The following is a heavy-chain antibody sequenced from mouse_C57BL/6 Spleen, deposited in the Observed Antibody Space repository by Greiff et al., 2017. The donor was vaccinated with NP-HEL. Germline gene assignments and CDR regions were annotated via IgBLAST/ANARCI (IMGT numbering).Heavy chain of an antibody. D-gene: IGHD2-4*01. J-gene: IGHJ4*01. CDR3: AREGLRYAMDY. Sequence: QVQLQQSGAELVRPGASVKLSCKASGYTFTDYYINWVKQRPGQGLEWIARIYPGSGNTYYNETFKGKGTLTAEKSYSTAYMQLSGLTSEDSAVYFCAREGLRYAMDYWGQGTSVTVSS. V-gene: IGHV1-76*01. CDR1: GYTFTDYY. CDR2: IYPGSGNT.